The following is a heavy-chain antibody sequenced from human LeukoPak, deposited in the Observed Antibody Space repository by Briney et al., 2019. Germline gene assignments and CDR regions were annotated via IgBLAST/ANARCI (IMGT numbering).Heavy chain of an antibody. CDR3: AHSRSIVVVPAAMTCPFDY. CDR1: GFSLSTSGVG. D-gene: IGHD2-2*01. Sequence: ESGPTLVKPTQTLTLTCTFSGFSLSTSGVGVGWIRQPPGKALEWLALIYWNDDKRYSPSLKSRLTITKDTSKNQVVLTMTNMDPVDTATYYCAHSRSIVVVPAAMTCPFDYCGQGTLVTVSS. CDR2: IYWNDDK. J-gene: IGHJ4*02. V-gene: IGHV2-5*01.